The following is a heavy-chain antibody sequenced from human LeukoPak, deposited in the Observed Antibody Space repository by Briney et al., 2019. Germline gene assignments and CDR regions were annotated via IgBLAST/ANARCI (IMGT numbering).Heavy chain of an antibody. Sequence: KPSETLSLTCTVSGGSISGSTYYWGWIRQPPGKGLEWIGSIYYSGSTYYNPSLKSRVTISVDTSKNQFSLKLSSVTAADTAVYYCARGTSTLYYYDSSGYHYWGQGTLVTVSS. D-gene: IGHD3-22*01. V-gene: IGHV4-39*07. CDR1: GGSISGSTYY. CDR3: ARGTSTLYYYDSSGYHY. J-gene: IGHJ4*02. CDR2: IYYSGST.